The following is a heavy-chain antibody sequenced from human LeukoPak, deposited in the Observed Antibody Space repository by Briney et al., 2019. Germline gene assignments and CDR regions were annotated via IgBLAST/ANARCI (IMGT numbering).Heavy chain of an antibody. D-gene: IGHD3-9*01. CDR2: IYPGDSDT. V-gene: IGHV5-51*01. J-gene: IGHJ4*02. Sequence: GEPLKFPCKGFGYSFTSYWIGWVRQLPGKGLEWMRIIYPGDSDTRYSASFQDQVTISADKSISTAYLQWSKPQASDTAMYYCARPRDHFDWLRLDDGGEGPLVTVSS. CDR3: ARPRDHFDWLRLDD. CDR1: GYSFTSYW.